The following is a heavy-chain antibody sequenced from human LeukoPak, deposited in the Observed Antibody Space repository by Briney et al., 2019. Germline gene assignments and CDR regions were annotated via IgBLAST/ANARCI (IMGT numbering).Heavy chain of an antibody. CDR3: ARVLRYCSGGNCYSGGLGYMDV. Sequence: PGGSLRLSCAASGFTFSDYNMRWIRQAPGKGLEWVSSISRSGSTKYYADSVKGRFTISRGNAKNSLSLQMNSLRAEDTAVYYCARVLRYCSGGNCYSGGLGYMDVWGKGTTVTISS. CDR1: GFTFSDYN. D-gene: IGHD2-15*01. CDR2: ISRSGSTK. J-gene: IGHJ6*03. V-gene: IGHV3-11*01.